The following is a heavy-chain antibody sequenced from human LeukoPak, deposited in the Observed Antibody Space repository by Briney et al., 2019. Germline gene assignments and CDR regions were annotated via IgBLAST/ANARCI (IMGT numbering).Heavy chain of an antibody. CDR2: IRSKANNYAT. D-gene: IGHD3-3*01. V-gene: IGHV3-73*01. Sequence: PGGSLRLSCAASGFTFSGSAMHWVRHASGKGLQWVGRIRSKANNYATAYAASVKGRFTISRDDSKNTAYLQMNSLKTEDTAVYYCTTEFLDPWGQGTLVTVSS. J-gene: IGHJ5*02. CDR3: TTEFLDP. CDR1: GFTFSGSA.